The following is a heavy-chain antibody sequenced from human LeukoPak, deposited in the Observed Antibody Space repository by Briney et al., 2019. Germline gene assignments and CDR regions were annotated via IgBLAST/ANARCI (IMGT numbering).Heavy chain of an antibody. Sequence: GGSLRLSCSASGFAFRMAAMHWVRQAPGKGLEWVAMIWRGGNYKFYVDAVKGRCNIFRDDFRSIFYQEMDSLTADDTAVYYCVTDPPDSGWAFWGWGQGALVTVSA. CDR2: IWRGGNYK. CDR3: VTDPPDSGWAFWG. V-gene: IGHV3-33*01. CDR1: GFAFRMAA. J-gene: IGHJ4*02. D-gene: IGHD6-19*01.